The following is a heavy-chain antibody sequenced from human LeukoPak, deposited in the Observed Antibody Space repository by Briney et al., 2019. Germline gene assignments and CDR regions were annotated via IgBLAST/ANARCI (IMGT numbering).Heavy chain of an antibody. CDR3: ARHSNWDTSQFDY. J-gene: IGHJ4*02. CDR1: GGSLSSSSYY. D-gene: IGHD7-27*01. Sequence: SETLSVPCIVSGGSLSSSSYYWVWLRHPPGQGLEWFGSLVYCGSTYYNPPLKSRGTMSVDTSNNQFSLKRSAVTAADTAVFYCARHSNWDTSQFDYWGQGTLVTVSS. CDR2: LVYCGST. V-gene: IGHV4-39*01.